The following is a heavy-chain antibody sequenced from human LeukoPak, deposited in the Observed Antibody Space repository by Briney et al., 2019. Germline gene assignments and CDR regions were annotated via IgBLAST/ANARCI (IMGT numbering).Heavy chain of an antibody. Sequence: ASVKVSCKASGGTFSSYAISWVRQAPGQGLEWMGRIIPILGIANYAQKFQGRVTMTSDTSTSTVYMELSSLKFEDTAIYYCAKIAATGSFDYWGQGTLVTVSS. CDR1: GGTFSSYA. V-gene: IGHV1-69*04. J-gene: IGHJ4*02. CDR2: IIPILGIA. D-gene: IGHD6-13*01. CDR3: AKIAATGSFDY.